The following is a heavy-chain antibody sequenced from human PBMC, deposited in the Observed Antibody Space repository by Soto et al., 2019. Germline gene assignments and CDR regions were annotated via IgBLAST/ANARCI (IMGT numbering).Heavy chain of an antibody. J-gene: IGHJ6*02. D-gene: IGHD2-2*01. CDR1: GGTFSSYA. V-gene: IGHV1-69*01. Sequence: QVQLVQSGAEVKKPVSSVKVSCKASGGTFSSYAISWVRQAPGQGLEWMGGIIPIFGTANYAQKFQGRVTITADESTRTAYMELSSLSSADTAVYYCARCVLPSWTTSYYYYGMDVWGQGTTVTVSS. CDR3: ARCVLPSWTTSYYYYGMDV. CDR2: IIPIFGTA.